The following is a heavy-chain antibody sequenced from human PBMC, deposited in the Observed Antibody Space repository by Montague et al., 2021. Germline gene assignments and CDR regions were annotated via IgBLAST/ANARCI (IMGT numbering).Heavy chain of an antibody. D-gene: IGHD7-27*01. Sequence: SETLSLTCSVSGGSVNGYDWSWIRQPPGKGLEWIGYMRSSGSPNYNPSFKSRLAISIDRSRNQFSLELSFVTAADTAIYFCGRDYWGSIDYWDHGILVTVSS. V-gene: IGHV4-59*02. J-gene: IGHJ4*01. CDR3: GRDYWGSIDY. CDR2: MRSSGSP. CDR1: GGSVNGYD.